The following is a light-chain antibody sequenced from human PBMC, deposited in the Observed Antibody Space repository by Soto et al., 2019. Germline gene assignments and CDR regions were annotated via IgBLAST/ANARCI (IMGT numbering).Light chain of an antibody. J-gene: IGKJ2*01. Sequence: EIVLTQSPGTLSLSPGERATLSCRASRSVSSRYLAWYQQKPGQAPRLLIYGASSRATGIPDRFSSSGSGTDFTLTITGLEPEDFAVYHCHQYGYSPNTFGQGTKLEIK. CDR1: RSVSSRY. V-gene: IGKV3-20*01. CDR2: GAS. CDR3: HQYGYSPNT.